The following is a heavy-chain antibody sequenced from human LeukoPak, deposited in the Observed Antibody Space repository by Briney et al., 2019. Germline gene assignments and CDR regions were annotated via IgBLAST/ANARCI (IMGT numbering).Heavy chain of an antibody. CDR3: ARDIVGAEETGGTLSFDY. D-gene: IGHD1-26*01. Sequence: PSETLSLTCAVYGGSFSGYYWSWIRQPPGKGPEWIGEINHSGSTNYNPSLKSRVTISVDTSKNQFSLKLSSVTAADTAVYYCARDIVGAEETGGTLSFDYWGQGTLVTVSS. J-gene: IGHJ4*02. CDR1: GGSFSGYY. CDR2: INHSGST. V-gene: IGHV4-34*01.